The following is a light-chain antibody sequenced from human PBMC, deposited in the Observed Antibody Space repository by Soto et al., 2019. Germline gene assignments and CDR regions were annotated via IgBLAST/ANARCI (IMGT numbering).Light chain of an antibody. Sequence: LTQPASVSGSPGQSITISCTGTSSDVGGYNHVSWYQQHPGKAPKLMIYEVSTRPSGVSNRFSGSKSGNTASLTISGLQAEEEADYYCSSYTSASNVLFGGGTKATVL. J-gene: IGLJ2*01. V-gene: IGLV2-14*01. CDR2: EVS. CDR1: SSDVGGYNH. CDR3: SSYTSASNVL.